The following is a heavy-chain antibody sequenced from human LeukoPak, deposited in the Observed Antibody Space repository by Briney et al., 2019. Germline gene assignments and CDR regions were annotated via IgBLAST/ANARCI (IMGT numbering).Heavy chain of an antibody. Sequence: GGSLRLSCVASGFTFSSYAMNWVRQAPGKGLEWISFVGIISDTVYYADSVKGRFTISRDNAQNSLYLQMDSLRAEDTAVYYCARNLDVWGQGTTVTVSS. CDR3: ARNLDV. J-gene: IGHJ6*02. CDR1: GFTFSSYA. CDR2: VGIISDTV. V-gene: IGHV3-48*04.